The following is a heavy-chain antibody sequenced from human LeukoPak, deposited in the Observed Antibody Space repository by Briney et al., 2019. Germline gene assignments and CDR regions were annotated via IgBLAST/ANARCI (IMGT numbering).Heavy chain of an antibody. Sequence: PGGSLRLSCAASGFTFSSYGMHWVRQAPGKGLEWVAVISYDGSNKYYADSVKGRFTISRDNSKNTLYLQMNSLRAEDTAVYYCAKDRKTSGTRLYYYYGMDVWGQGTTVTVSS. CDR3: AKDRKTSGTRLYYYYGMDV. CDR1: GFTFSSYG. D-gene: IGHD3-10*01. CDR2: ISYDGSNK. V-gene: IGHV3-30*18. J-gene: IGHJ6*02.